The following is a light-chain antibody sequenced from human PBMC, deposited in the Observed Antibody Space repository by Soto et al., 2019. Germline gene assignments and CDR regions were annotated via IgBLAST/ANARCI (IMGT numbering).Light chain of an antibody. J-gene: IGLJ2*01. CDR2: RNN. CDR1: SSNIGSNY. V-gene: IGLV1-47*01. CDR3: AAWDDSLSAAGV. Sequence: QSVLTQPPSASGTPGQRVTISCSGSSSNIGSNYVYWYQQLPGTAPKLLIYRNNQRPSGVPDRFSGSKSGTSASLAISGLRSEDEADYYCAAWDDSLSAAGVFGGGTKLPVL.